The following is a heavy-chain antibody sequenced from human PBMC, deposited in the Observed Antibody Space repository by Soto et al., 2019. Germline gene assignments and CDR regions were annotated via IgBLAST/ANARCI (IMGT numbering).Heavy chain of an antibody. CDR3: AKGLIPAARRGPRYFDY. CDR1: GFTFSSYA. D-gene: IGHD2-2*01. V-gene: IGHV3-23*01. J-gene: IGHJ4*02. CDR2: ISGSGGST. Sequence: GGSLRLSCAASGFTFSSYAMSWVRQAPGKGLEWVSAISGSGGSTYYADSVKGRFTISRDNSKNTLYLQMNSLRAEDTAVYYCAKGLIPAARRGPRYFDYWGQGTLVTVSS.